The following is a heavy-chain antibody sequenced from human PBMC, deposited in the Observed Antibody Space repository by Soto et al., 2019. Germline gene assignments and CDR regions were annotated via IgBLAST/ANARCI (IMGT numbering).Heavy chain of an antibody. CDR3: ARAPGGTVKHYYYMDV. V-gene: IGHV4-59*01. D-gene: IGHD4-17*01. J-gene: IGHJ6*03. Sequence: SETLSLTCTVSGGSISSYYWSWIRQPPGKGLEWIGYIYYSGSTNYNPSLKSRVTISVDTSKNQFSLKLSSVTAADTAVYYCARAPGGTVKHYYYMDVWGKGTTVTVSS. CDR1: GGSISSYY. CDR2: IYYSGST.